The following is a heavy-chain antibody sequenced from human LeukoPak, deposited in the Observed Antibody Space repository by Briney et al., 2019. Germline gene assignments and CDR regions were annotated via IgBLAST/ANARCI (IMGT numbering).Heavy chain of an antibody. D-gene: IGHD6-19*01. CDR1: GFTFSSYW. V-gene: IGHV3-73*01. J-gene: IGHJ4*02. CDR3: KSSGWYGGIDY. Sequence: GGSLRLSCAASGFTFSSYWMHWVRQASGKGLEWVGRIRSKANSYATAYAASVKGRFTISRDDSKNTAYLQMNGLKTEDTAVYYCKSSGWYGGIDYWGQGTLVTVSS. CDR2: IRSKANSYAT.